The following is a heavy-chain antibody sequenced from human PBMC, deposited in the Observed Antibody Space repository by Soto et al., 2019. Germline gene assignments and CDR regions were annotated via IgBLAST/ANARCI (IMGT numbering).Heavy chain of an antibody. CDR3: ARAERSSSIAPYYGMDV. D-gene: IGHD6-6*01. J-gene: IGHJ6*02. CDR1: GATFSSYA. CDR2: IIPIFGTA. V-gene: IGHV1-69*13. Sequence: VKVSCKASGATFSSYAISWVRQAPGQGLEWMGGIIPIFGTANYAQKFQGRVTITADESTSTAYMELSSLRSEDTAVYYCARAERSSSIAPYYGMDVWGQGTTVTVS.